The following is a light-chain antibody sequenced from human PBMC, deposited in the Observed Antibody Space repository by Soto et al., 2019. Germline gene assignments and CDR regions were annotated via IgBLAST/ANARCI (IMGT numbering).Light chain of an antibody. Sequence: EIVMTQSPATLSVSPGERVTLSCRASQSVKGFLAWYQHKPGQAPRLLIYDASTRATGIPARFSGSGSGTEFTLTISRLQSVDFAVYYCQQYDNWPITFGQGTRLAIK. V-gene: IGKV3D-15*01. CDR1: QSVKGF. CDR2: DAS. J-gene: IGKJ5*01. CDR3: QQYDNWPIT.